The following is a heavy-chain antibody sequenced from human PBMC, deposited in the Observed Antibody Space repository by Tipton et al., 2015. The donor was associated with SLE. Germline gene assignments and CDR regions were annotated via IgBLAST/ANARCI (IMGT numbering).Heavy chain of an antibody. CDR3: ASGIAAAGRRAFDI. Sequence: TLSLTCTVSGGSISSGGYYWSWVRQPPGKGLEWIGEINHSGSTHYNPSLKSRVTISLDTSKNQFSLKLSSVTAADTAVYYCASGIAAAGRRAFDIWGQGTMVTVSS. CDR2: INHSGST. CDR1: GGSISSGGYY. J-gene: IGHJ3*02. D-gene: IGHD6-13*01. V-gene: IGHV4-39*07.